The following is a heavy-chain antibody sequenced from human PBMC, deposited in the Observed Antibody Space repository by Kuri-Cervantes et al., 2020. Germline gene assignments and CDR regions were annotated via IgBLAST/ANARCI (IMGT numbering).Heavy chain of an antibody. CDR3: ASPTIAVTGIISGTRNAFDI. J-gene: IGHJ3*02. Sequence: LSLTCAASGFTFSSYAMHWVRQAPGKGLEWVAVISYDGSNKYYADSVKGRFTISRDNSKNTLYLQMNSLRAEDTAVYYCASPTIAVTGIISGTRNAFDIWGQGTMVTVSS. CDR2: ISYDGSNK. D-gene: IGHD6-19*01. V-gene: IGHV3-30-3*01. CDR1: GFTFSSYA.